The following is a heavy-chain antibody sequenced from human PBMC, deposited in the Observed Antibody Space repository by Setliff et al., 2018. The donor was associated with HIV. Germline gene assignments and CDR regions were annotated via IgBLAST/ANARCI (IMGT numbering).Heavy chain of an antibody. D-gene: IGHD3-22*01. CDR3: ARCYYDSSGPTDAFDI. J-gene: IGHJ3*02. CDR2: INPSGGRT. Sequence: ASVKVSCKASGYTFTHYYIHWVRQAPGQGLEWMGLINPSGGRTSYAQKFQGRLTMTRDTSRSTVYMGLSSLRSEDTAVYYCARCYYDSSGPTDAFDIWGQGTVVTVSS. CDR1: GYTFTHYY. V-gene: IGHV1-46*01.